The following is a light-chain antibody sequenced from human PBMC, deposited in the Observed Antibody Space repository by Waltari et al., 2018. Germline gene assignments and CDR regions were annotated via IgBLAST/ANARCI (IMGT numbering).Light chain of an antibody. CDR1: QSLSAW. CDR3: QQAISFPWT. CDR2: AAS. V-gene: IGKV1-12*01. J-gene: IGKJ1*01. Sequence: DIQMTQSPSSVSASVGDRVTISCRASQSLSAWLAWYQQKPGEAPKFLIYAASSLQTGVPSRFSGTGSGTDFTLTISSLQPEDFATYYCQQAISFPWTLGQGTKVEVK.